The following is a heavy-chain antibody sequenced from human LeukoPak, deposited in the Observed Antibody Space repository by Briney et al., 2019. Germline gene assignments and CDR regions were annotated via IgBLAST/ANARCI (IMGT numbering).Heavy chain of an antibody. V-gene: IGHV1-2*02. D-gene: IGHD3-9*01. CDR2: INPNSGGT. J-gene: IGHJ4*02. CDR1: GYTFTGYY. Sequence: ASVKVSCKASGYTFTGYYMHWVRQAPGQGLEWMGWINPNSGGTNYAQKFQGRVTMTRDTSISTAYMELSRLRSDDTAVYYCARGRYFDCSYYFDYWGQGTLVTVSS. CDR3: ARGRYFDCSYYFDY.